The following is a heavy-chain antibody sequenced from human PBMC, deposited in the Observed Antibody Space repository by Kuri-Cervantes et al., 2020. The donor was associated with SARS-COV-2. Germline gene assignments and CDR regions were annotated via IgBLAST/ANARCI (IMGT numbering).Heavy chain of an antibody. J-gene: IGHJ4*02. CDR3: ARDVGYGGSSELDITYFDC. D-gene: IGHD4-23*01. CDR1: GYTLTELS. Sequence: SVKVSCKVSGYTLTELSMHWVRQAPGKGLEWMGGIIPFFGTPTYAQRFEGRVTITADESTRTVYMEMTSLTFEDTAVYFCARDVGYGGSSELDITYFDCWGQGTLVTVSS. V-gene: IGHV1-69*13. CDR2: IIPFFGTP.